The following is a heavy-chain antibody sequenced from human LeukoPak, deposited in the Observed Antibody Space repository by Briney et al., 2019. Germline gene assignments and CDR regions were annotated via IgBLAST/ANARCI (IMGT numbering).Heavy chain of an antibody. CDR3: ARGYSSGKGNAFDI. CDR1: GFTVSSNY. J-gene: IGHJ3*02. D-gene: IGHD6-19*01. Sequence: GGSLRLSCAASGFTVSSNYMSWVRQAPGKGLEWVSVIYSGDSTYYADSEKGRFTISRDNSKNTVYLQMNSLRAEDTAVYYCARGYSSGKGNAFDIWGQGTMVTVSS. V-gene: IGHV3-53*01. CDR2: IYSGDST.